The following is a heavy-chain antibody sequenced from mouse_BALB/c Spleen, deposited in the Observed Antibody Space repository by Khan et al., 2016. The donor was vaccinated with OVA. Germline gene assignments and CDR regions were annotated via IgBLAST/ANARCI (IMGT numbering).Heavy chain of an antibody. Sequence: QVQLKESGPGLVAPSQSLSITCTVSGFSLSNYGVHWVRQPPEKGLEWLGVIWTGGITNYNSALMSRLSISKDNSKSQVFLKMNRLQTDDTATYYCARSYDYDVGGFAYWGQGTLVTVSA. V-gene: IGHV2-9*02. CDR1: GFSLSNYG. D-gene: IGHD2-4*01. CDR3: ARSYDYDVGGFAY. J-gene: IGHJ3*01. CDR2: IWTGGIT.